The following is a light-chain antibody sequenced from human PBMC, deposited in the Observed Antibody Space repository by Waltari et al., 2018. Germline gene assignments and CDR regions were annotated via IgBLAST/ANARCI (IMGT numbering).Light chain of an antibody. CDR2: AAS. CDR3: QESSSVSSIT. CDR1: QNIIAH. J-gene: IGKJ5*01. Sequence: DIQMTQSPSSLSASIGDTVSITCRASQNIIAHVNWYQQKPGIAPNLLIYAASSLRSGVSSRFRVSGSGTEFTLTISNLRPEDYATYYCQESSSVSSITFGQCTRL. V-gene: IGKV1-39*01.